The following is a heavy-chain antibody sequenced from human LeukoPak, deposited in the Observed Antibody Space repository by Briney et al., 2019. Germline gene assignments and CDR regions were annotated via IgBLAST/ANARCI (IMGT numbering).Heavy chain of an antibody. CDR3: ARAQTVVAATPGGY. D-gene: IGHD2-15*01. CDR2: INPNSGGT. CDR1: GYTFTSYG. J-gene: IGHJ4*02. V-gene: IGHV1-2*02. Sequence: ASVKVSCKASGYTFTSYGISWVRQAPGQGLEWMGWINPNSGGTNFAQKFQGRVTMTRDTSISTAYMELSTLRSDDTAVYYCARAQTVVAATPGGYWGQGTLVTASS.